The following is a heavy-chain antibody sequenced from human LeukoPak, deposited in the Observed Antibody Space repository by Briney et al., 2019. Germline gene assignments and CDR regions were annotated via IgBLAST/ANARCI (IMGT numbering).Heavy chain of an antibody. D-gene: IGHD5-18*01. CDR3: AKDSNTAMVLSNFDY. Sequence: GGSLRLSCAASGFTFSSYAMSWVRQAPGKGLEWVSAISGSGGSTYYADSVKGRFTISRHNSKNTLYLQMNSLRAEDTAVYYCAKDSNTAMVLSNFDYWGQGTLVTVSS. CDR1: GFTFSSYA. J-gene: IGHJ4*02. V-gene: IGHV3-23*01. CDR2: ISGSGGST.